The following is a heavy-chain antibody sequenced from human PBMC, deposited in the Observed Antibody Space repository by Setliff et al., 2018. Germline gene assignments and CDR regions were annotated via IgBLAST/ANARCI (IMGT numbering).Heavy chain of an antibody. D-gene: IGHD3-16*01. CDR2: IYTSGST. Sequence: SETLSLTCTVSGGSISSGSYYWSWIRQPAGKGLEWIGRIYTSGSTNYNPSLKSRVTISVDTSKNQFSLKLSSVTAADTAVYYCARRPWGGFDYWGQGTLVTVSS. V-gene: IGHV4-61*02. CDR1: GGSISSGSYY. J-gene: IGHJ4*02. CDR3: ARRPWGGFDY.